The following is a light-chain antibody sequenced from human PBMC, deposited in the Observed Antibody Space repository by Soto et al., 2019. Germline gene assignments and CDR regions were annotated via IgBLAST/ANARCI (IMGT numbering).Light chain of an antibody. J-gene: IGKJ1*01. Sequence: EIVLTQSPGTLSLSPGERATLSCRASHNVNSNYLAWYQQKPGQAPRLLIYSTSTRATGIPDRFSGSGSGIDFTLTISRLEPEDFAVYYCQQYGSSRTFGQGTKVEIK. CDR3: QQYGSSRT. V-gene: IGKV3-20*01. CDR1: HNVNSNY. CDR2: STS.